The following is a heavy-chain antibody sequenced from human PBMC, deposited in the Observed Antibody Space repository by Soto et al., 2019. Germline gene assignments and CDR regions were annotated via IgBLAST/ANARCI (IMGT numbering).Heavy chain of an antibody. V-gene: IGHV3-23*01. J-gene: IGHJ6*02. CDR2: ISGSGGST. Sequence: PGGSLRLSCAASGFTFSSYAMSWVRQAPGKGLEWVSAISGSGGSTYYADSVKGRFTISRDNSKNTLYLQMNSLRAEDTAVYFCAISTSGDYYYYGIDVWGQGTTDTVSS. CDR3: AISTSGDYYYYGIDV. CDR1: GFTFSSYA. D-gene: IGHD2-2*01.